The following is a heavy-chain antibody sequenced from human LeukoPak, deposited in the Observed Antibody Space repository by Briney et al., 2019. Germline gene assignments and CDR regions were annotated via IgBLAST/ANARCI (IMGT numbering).Heavy chain of an antibody. CDR1: GFTFSSYA. Sequence: GGSLRLSCAASGFTFSSYAMSWVRQAPGKGLEWVSAISGGGSTYYADSVKGRFTISRDISKSTLYLQMNSLRAEDTAVYYCAIRTNYIVATDYWGQGTLVTVSS. J-gene: IGHJ4*02. CDR3: AIRTNYIVATDY. D-gene: IGHD2-15*01. CDR2: ISGGGST. V-gene: IGHV3-23*01.